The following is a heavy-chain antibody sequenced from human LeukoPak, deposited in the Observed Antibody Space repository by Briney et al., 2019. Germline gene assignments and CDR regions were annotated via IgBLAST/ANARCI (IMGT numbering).Heavy chain of an antibody. J-gene: IGHJ3*02. CDR1: GYTFTDYY. CDR3: ATGGRGAHAFDI. CDR2: VDPEDGET. D-gene: IGHD3-10*01. Sequence: ASVKVSCKVSGYTFTDYYMHWVPQAPGKGLEWMGLVDPEDGETIYAEKFQGRVTITADTSTDTAYMELSSLRSEDTAVYYCATGGRGAHAFDIWGQGTMVTVSS. V-gene: IGHV1-69-2*01.